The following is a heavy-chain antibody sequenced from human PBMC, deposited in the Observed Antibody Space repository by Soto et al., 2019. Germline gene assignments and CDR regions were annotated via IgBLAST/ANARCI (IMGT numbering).Heavy chain of an antibody. Sequence: TSETLSLTCTVSGGSISSNYWTWIRQPPGKGLEWIGYVYNSGSTNYNPSLKSRVTISEDTSKSQFSLKVNSMTAADTAVYYCARYRREAVAGYTLDNWGQGILVTVSS. CDR2: VYNSGST. CDR3: ARYRREAVAGYTLDN. CDR1: GGSISSNY. D-gene: IGHD6-13*01. V-gene: IGHV4-59*01. J-gene: IGHJ4*02.